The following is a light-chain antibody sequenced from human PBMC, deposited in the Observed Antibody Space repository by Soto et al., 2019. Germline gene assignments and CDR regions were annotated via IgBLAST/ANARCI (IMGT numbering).Light chain of an antibody. CDR3: QQSYSTSIT. CDR1: QSISSW. CDR2: TAS. Sequence: DIPMTQSPSILSASVGDIVTISCRASQSISSWLAWYQQTPGKAPKLIISTASTLQTGVPSRFDGSGSGTDFTLTINNLQPEDVATYYCQQSYSTSITFGQGTRLEIK. V-gene: IGKV1-39*01. J-gene: IGKJ5*01.